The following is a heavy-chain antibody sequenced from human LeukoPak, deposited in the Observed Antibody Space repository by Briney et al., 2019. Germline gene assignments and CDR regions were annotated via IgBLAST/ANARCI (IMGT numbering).Heavy chain of an antibody. CDR2: IYHSGST. D-gene: IGHD3-3*01. J-gene: IGHJ1*01. V-gene: IGHV4-38-2*01. Sequence: TSETLSLTCAVSGYSISSGYYWGWIRQPPGKGLEWIGSIYHSGSTYYNPSLKSRVTISVDMSKNQFSLKLSSVTAADTAVYYCASTFFWSGYYTPRAEYFQHWGQGTLVTVSS. CDR3: ASTFFWSGYYTPRAEYFQH. CDR1: GYSISSGYY.